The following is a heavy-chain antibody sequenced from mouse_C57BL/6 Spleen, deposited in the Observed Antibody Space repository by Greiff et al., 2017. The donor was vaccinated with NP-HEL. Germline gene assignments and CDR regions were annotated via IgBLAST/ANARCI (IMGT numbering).Heavy chain of an antibody. D-gene: IGHD1-1*01. V-gene: IGHV1-69*01. Sequence: VQLQQPGAELVMPGASVKLSCKASGYTFTSYWMHWVKQRPGQGLEWIGEIDPSDSYTNYNQKFKGKATLTVDKSSSTAYMQLSSLTSEDSAVYYCARYDYGSSYGYAMDYWGQGTSVTVSS. CDR3: ARYDYGSSYGYAMDY. CDR1: GYTFTSYW. CDR2: IDPSDSYT. J-gene: IGHJ4*01.